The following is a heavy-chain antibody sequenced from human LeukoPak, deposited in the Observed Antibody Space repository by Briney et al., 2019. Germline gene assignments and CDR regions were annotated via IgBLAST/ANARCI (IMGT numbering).Heavy chain of an antibody. J-gene: IGHJ4*02. Sequence: GGSLRLSCAASGFTFRNYWMSWVRQAPGTGLEWVANIKQDGSDRNYVTSVRGRFTISRDNAVSSLFLQMNSLRAEDTAVYYCVRNLAVAGTCFDSWGQGTLVTVSS. CDR3: VRNLAVAGTCFDS. CDR1: GFTFRNYW. CDR2: IKQDGSDR. D-gene: IGHD6-19*01. V-gene: IGHV3-7*03.